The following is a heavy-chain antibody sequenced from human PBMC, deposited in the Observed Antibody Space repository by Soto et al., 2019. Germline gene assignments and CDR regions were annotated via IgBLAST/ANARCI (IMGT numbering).Heavy chain of an antibody. CDR1: GGSVSSGTYY. CDR2: ISYSGST. V-gene: IGHV4-61*01. J-gene: IGHJ4*02. D-gene: IGHD3-22*01. Sequence: SETLSLTCTVSGGSVSSGTYYWSWIRQPPGKGLEWIGYISYSGSTNYNPSLKSRVTISVDTSKNQFSLKLSSVTAADTAVYYCARRLTYYYDSSGYYSTLFDYWGQGTLVTVSS. CDR3: ARRLTYYYDSSGYYSTLFDY.